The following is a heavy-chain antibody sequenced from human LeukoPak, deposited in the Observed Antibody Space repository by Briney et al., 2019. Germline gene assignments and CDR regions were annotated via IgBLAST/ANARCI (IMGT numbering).Heavy chain of an antibody. CDR3: ARGYYYGSFYYYYYMDV. Sequence: SETLSLTCTVSGGSISSYYWSWIRQPPGKGLEWIGYIYYSGSTNYNPSLKSRVTISVDTSKNQFSLKLSSVTAADTAVSYCARGYYYGSFYYYYYMDVWGKGTTVTVSS. V-gene: IGHV4-59*01. D-gene: IGHD3-10*01. J-gene: IGHJ6*03. CDR1: GGSISSYY. CDR2: IYYSGST.